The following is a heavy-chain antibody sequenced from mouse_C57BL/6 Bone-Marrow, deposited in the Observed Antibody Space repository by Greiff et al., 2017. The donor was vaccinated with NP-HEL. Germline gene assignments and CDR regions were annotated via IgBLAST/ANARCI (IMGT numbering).Heavy chain of an antibody. CDR2: IYPGDGDP. CDR1: GYAFSSSW. CDR3: ARSLDYVPYGRYFSV. Sequence: QVQLQQSGPELVKPGASVKISCKASGYAFSSSWMNWVKQRPGKGLEWIGRIYPGDGDPNYNGKFKGKATLTADKSSSPAYMQLSSLTSEDSAVYFCARSLDYVPYGRYFSVWGTGTTVTVSS. V-gene: IGHV1-82*01. J-gene: IGHJ1*03. D-gene: IGHD2-4*01.